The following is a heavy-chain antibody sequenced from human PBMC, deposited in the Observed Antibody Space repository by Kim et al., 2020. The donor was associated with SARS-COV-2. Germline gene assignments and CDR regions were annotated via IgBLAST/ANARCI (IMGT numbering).Heavy chain of an antibody. CDR3: AKDLGYCSGGSCYRREDYGMDV. J-gene: IGHJ6*02. D-gene: IGHD2-15*01. Sequence: GGSLRLSCAASGFTFSSYGMHWVRQAPGKGLEWVAVISYDGSNKYYADSVKGRFTISRDNSKNTLYLQMNSLRAEDTAVYYCAKDLGYCSGGSCYRREDYGMDVWGQGTTVTVSS. CDR1: GFTFSSYG. CDR2: ISYDGSNK. V-gene: IGHV3-30*18.